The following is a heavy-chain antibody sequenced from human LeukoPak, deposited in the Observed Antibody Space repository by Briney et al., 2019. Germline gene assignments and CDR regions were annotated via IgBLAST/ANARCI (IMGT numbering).Heavy chain of an antibody. Sequence: ASVKVSCKASGYTFTSYGISWVRQAPGQGLEWMGWISVYNGNTNYAQKFQGRVTMTTDTSTSTAYMELRSLRSDDTAVYYCARDVPCSARPCGMDVWGQGTTVTVSS. J-gene: IGHJ6*02. V-gene: IGHV1-18*01. D-gene: IGHD2-15*01. CDR1: GYTFTSYG. CDR3: ARDVPCSARPCGMDV. CDR2: ISVYNGNT.